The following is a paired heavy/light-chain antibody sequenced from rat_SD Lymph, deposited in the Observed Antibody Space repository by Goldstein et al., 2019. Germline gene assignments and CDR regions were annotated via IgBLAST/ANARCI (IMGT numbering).Heavy chain of an antibody. V-gene: IGHV1-38*01. CDR1: GYTFTDYY. Sequence: QVNLLQSGAALVKPGASVKLSCKASGYTFTDYYIHWVKQSHGKSLEWIGYINPNSGYTNYNEKFKSKATLTVDKSTNTAYMELSRLTSEDSATYYCTTGHYGGYLLFAYWGQGTLVTVSS. CDR2: INPNSGYT. CDR3: TTGHYGGYLLFAY. J-gene: IGHJ3*01. D-gene: IGHD1-11*01.
Light chain of an antibody. J-gene: IGKJ2-3*01. CDR3: LQSIQYPYT. CDR1: QDIGNY. CDR2: GAT. V-gene: IGKV14S14*01. Sequence: DIQMTQSPSSLSASLGDRVTITCRASQDIGNYLTWFQQKPGKSPRRMIYGATNLEDGVPSRFSGSRSGSDYSLTISSLESEDVADYHCLQSIQYPYTFGAGTKLELK.